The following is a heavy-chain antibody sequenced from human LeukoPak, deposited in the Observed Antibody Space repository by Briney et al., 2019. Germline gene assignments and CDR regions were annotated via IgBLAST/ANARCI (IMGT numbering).Heavy chain of an antibody. J-gene: IGHJ4*02. V-gene: IGHV4-39*07. CDR1: GDSISTNKYY. CDR3: ARHDYYFDSTGSRYYFDC. D-gene: IGHD3-22*01. Sequence: SETLSLTCTVSGDSISTNKYYWGWIRQPPGKGLEWIGSMHYSGCTHYNPSLKSRITISVDTSTNQFSLKLSSVTAADTAFYYCARHDYYFDSTGSRYYFDCWGQGTLLTVSS. CDR2: MHYSGCT.